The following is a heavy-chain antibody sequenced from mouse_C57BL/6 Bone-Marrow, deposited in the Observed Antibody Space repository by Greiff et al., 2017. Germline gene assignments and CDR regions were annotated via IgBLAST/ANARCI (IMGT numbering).Heavy chain of an antibody. D-gene: IGHD1-1*01. CDR3: ARSLYYGSRRPNWYFDV. Sequence: QLQQSGAELARPGASVKLSCKASGYTFTSYGISWVKQGTGQGLEWLGAIYPRSGNTYYNDKFKGKATLTADKSSSTAYMELRSLTSEDSAVYFCARSLYYGSRRPNWYFDVWGTGTTVTVSS. J-gene: IGHJ1*03. V-gene: IGHV1-81*01. CDR2: IYPRSGNT. CDR1: GYTFTSYG.